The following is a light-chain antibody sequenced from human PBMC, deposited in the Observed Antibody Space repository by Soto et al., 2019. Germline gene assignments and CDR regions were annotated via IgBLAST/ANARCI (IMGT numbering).Light chain of an antibody. CDR2: EVS. CDR3: ISYTSDDVRYV. Sequence: QSVLTQPASVSGTPGQSITISCTGSNSDVGIYDFVSWYQHHPGRAPKLIVSEVSHRPSGVSNRFSGSKSGHTASLTISGLQSEDEADYYCISYTSDDVRYVFGTGTKVTVL. CDR1: NSDVGIYDF. V-gene: IGLV2-14*01. J-gene: IGLJ1*01.